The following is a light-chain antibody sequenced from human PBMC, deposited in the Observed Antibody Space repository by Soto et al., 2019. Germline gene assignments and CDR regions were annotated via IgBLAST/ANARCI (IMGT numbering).Light chain of an antibody. CDR2: EVS. CDR1: ISDVGGYNS. V-gene: IGLV2-14*03. J-gene: IGLJ1*01. CDR3: SSYTSTRSYV. Sequence: ALSQPGPVSGCPGQSITVSCTGTISDVGGYNSVSWYQQHPGKPPKLIIYEVSNRPSGVSDRFSGSKSGNTASLTISGLQAEDEADYYCSSYTSTRSYVFATGTKGTVL.